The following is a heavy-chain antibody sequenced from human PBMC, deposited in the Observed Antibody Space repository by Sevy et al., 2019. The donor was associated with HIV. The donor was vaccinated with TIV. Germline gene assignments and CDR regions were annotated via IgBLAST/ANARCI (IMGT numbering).Heavy chain of an antibody. CDR1: GFTFSNYA. V-gene: IGHV3-33*01. CDR2: IWSDGAYQ. D-gene: IGHD6-19*01. CDR3: ARGGRIAVAGRVGYFDY. Sequence: GGSLRLSCAAAGFTFSNYAMHWVRQAPGKGLEWVAIIWSDGAYQYHGDSVKGRFTISRDNSKNTLYLQMNNVRVEDTAVYYCARGGRIAVAGRVGYFDYWGQGILVTVSS. J-gene: IGHJ4*02.